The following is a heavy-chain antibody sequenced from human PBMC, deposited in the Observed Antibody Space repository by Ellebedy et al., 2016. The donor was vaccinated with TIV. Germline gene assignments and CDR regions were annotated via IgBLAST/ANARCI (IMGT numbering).Heavy chain of an antibody. Sequence: MPSETLSLTCAVYGGSSSNYYSTWIRHSPGKGLEWIGEIHPSGSASYNPSLPIRVTISLDTSKSQFSLRMNSLTAADTAVYYCARGQDAYKLGNYWGQGTLVSVSS. D-gene: IGHD5-24*01. J-gene: IGHJ4*02. CDR3: ARGQDAYKLGNY. CDR1: GGSSSNYY. CDR2: IHPSGSA. V-gene: IGHV4-34*01.